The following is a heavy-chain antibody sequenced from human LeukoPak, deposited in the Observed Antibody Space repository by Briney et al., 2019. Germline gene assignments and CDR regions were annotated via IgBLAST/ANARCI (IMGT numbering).Heavy chain of an antibody. D-gene: IGHD2-8*01. CDR3: ARVDEGRNGVTVGY. CDR1: GFTFSDYY. CDR2: ISSSSGYT. J-gene: IGHJ4*02. V-gene: IGHV3-11*06. Sequence: GGSLRLSCAASGFTFSDYYMSRIRQAPGKGLEWVSYISSSSGYTNYADSVKGRLTISRDNAKNSLYLQMNSLRAEDTAVYYCARVDEGRNGVTVGYWGQGTLVTVSS.